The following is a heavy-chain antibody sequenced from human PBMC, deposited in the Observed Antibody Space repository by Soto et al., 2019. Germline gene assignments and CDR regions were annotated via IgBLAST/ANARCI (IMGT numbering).Heavy chain of an antibody. V-gene: IGHV3-33*01. J-gene: IGHJ6*02. CDR2: IWYDGSNK. CDR3: AGAAAHRYYYGMDV. CDR1: GFTFSSYG. D-gene: IGHD2-2*01. Sequence: PGGSLRLSCAASGFTFSSYGMHWVRQAPGKGLEWVAVIWYDGSNKYYADSVKGRFTISRDNSKNTLYLQMNSLRAEDTAVYYCAGAAAHRYYYGMDVWGQGTTVTVS.